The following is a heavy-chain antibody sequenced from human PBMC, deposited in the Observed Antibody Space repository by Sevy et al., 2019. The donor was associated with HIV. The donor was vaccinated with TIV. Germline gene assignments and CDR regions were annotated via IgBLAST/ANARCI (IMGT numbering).Heavy chain of an antibody. V-gene: IGHV3-30-3*01. D-gene: IGHD1-1*01. Sequence: GGSLRLSCPASGFTFNRYSMHWVRQAPGKGLEWVATISNDAVNKHYADSVRGRFTISRANFQNSLFLQMDSLRTEDTAMYYCALERLSSDVAEYFQNWGQGTLVTVSS. CDR1: GFTFNRYS. J-gene: IGHJ1*01. CDR3: ALERLSSDVAEYFQN. CDR2: ISNDAVNK.